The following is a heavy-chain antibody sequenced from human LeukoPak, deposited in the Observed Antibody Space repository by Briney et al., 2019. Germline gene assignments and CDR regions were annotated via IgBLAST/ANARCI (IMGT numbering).Heavy chain of an antibody. CDR2: ILNE. CDR1: GFTFRSYG. CDR3: AKDQYVGSAAVDGDY. Sequence: SLRLSCAASGFTFRSYGIHWVRQAPGKGLEWVAHILNEDYAEPVKGLFTMSIDNSENTLYQQMNSLRAEDTAVYYCAKDQYVGSAAVDGDYWGQGTLVIVSS. V-gene: IGHV3-30*18. J-gene: IGHJ4*02. D-gene: IGHD6-13*01.